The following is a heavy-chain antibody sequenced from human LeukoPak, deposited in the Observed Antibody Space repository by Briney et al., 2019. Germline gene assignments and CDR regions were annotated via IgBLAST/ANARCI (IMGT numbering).Heavy chain of an antibody. CDR3: ASGIPVAPDEWFDP. CDR1: GYTFTDYY. CDR2: MNVKTGAT. Sequence: ASVTVSCKASGYTFTDYYIHWVRQAPGHGLEWLGWMNVKTGATSSAQRFPGRFTMTRDTSIGTASMEFSSLTSDDTAVYYCASGIPVAPDEWFDPWGQGTLVTVSS. J-gene: IGHJ5*02. V-gene: IGHV1-2*02. D-gene: IGHD6-19*01.